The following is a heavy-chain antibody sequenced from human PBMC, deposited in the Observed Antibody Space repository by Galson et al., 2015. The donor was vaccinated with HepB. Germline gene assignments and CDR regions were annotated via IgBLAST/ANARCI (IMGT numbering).Heavy chain of an antibody. Sequence: SVKVSCKASGYTFTSYGISWVRQAPGQGLEWMGWISAYNGNTNYAQKLQGRVTMTTDTSTSTAYMELRSLRSDDTAVYYCALVERHLAAADTPGYYWGQGTLVTVSS. V-gene: IGHV1-18*01. D-gene: IGHD6-13*01. J-gene: IGHJ4*02. CDR1: GYTFTSYG. CDR2: ISAYNGNT. CDR3: ALVERHLAAADTPGYY.